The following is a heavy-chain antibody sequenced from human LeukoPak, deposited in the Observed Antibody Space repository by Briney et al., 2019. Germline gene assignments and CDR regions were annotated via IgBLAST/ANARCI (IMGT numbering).Heavy chain of an antibody. V-gene: IGHV1-69*13. Sequence: SVKVSCKASGGTFSSYAISWVRQTPGQGVEWMGGIIPIFGTANYAQKFQGRVTITADESTSTAYMELSSLRSEDTAVYYCARPLAYCGGDCYSIWGQGTLVTVSS. D-gene: IGHD2-21*02. CDR2: IIPIFGTA. J-gene: IGHJ4*02. CDR1: GGTFSSYA. CDR3: ARPLAYCGGDCYSI.